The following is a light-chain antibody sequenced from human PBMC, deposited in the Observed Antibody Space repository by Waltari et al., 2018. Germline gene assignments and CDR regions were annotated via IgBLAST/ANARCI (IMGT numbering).Light chain of an antibody. V-gene: IGLV2-14*03. Sequence: QSALTHPASVSGSPGQSLPISCTGTSSDVGGYNYVSWYQQHPGKAPKLLIYGVSNRPSGGSNRLSGSESGNTAALTISGLQAEDEADYYCSSYISSSTLELFGGGTSLTGL. CDR2: GVS. CDR1: SSDVGGYNY. J-gene: IGLJ2*01. CDR3: SSYISSSTLEL.